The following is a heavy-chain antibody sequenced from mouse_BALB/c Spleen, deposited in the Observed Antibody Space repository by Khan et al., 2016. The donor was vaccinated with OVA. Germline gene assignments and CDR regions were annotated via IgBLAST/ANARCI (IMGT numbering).Heavy chain of an antibody. CDR1: GFTFSSDW. CDR2: IRLKSDNYAT. V-gene: IGHV6-6*02. D-gene: IGHD4-1*02. CDR3: TQLGRSY. Sequence: EVKLEEPGGGLVQPGGSMKLSCVASGFTFSSDWMSWVRQSPEKGLEWVAEIRLKSDNYATHYAESVKGKFTISRDDSKSRLYLQMTSLRAEDAGIYYCTQLGRSYWGQGTLVTVSA. J-gene: IGHJ3*01.